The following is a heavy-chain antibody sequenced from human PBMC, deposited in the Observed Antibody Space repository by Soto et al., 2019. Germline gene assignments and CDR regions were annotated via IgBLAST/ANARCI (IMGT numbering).Heavy chain of an antibody. CDR1: GYTFTTYY. Sequence: QVLLVQSGAEVKKPGASLNVSCKASGYTFTTYYIHWVRQAPGPGLEWVGTINPRDGTATYAQRFRGRVNMTRDTSTTTVYMEVSSLASADTAIYYCARSWRVFGVTVTGYFDFWGQGTLVSVSS. D-gene: IGHD3-3*01. J-gene: IGHJ4*02. CDR3: ARSWRVFGVTVTGYFDF. CDR2: INPRDGTA. V-gene: IGHV1-46*01.